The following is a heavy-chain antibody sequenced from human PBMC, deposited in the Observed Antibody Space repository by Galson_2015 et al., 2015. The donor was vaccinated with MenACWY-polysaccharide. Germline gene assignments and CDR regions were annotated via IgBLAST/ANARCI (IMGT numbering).Heavy chain of an antibody. D-gene: IGHD5-24*01. J-gene: IGHJ4*02. V-gene: IGHV2-5*02. Sequence: PALVKPTQTLTLTCTFSGFSLSTRGVGVGWIRQPPGKALEWLALIFWDNDKRYSPSLKSRLTITKDTSKNQVVLTMANMDPVDTGTYYCAHRGDADSDYWGQGTLVTVSS. CDR1: GFSLSTRGVG. CDR2: IFWDNDK. CDR3: AHRGDADSDY.